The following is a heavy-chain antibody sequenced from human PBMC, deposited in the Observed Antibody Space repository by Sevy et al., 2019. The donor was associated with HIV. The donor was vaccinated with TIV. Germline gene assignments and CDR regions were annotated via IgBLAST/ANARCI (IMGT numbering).Heavy chain of an antibody. CDR2: IYNVGDT. Sequence: SETLSLTCTVSGGSISGYYWSWIRQSPGKGLEWIGYIYNVGDTRYNPYLKSRVTISMATSKNQFSLHLNSVTAAETAVYYCARRVPALAGNWFDPWGQGTLVTVSS. V-gene: IGHV4-59*01. CDR1: GGSISGYY. CDR3: ARRVPALAGNWFDP. J-gene: IGHJ5*02.